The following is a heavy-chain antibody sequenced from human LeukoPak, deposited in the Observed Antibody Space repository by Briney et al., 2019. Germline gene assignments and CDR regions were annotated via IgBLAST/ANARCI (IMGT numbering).Heavy chain of an antibody. D-gene: IGHD3-10*01. J-gene: IGHJ4*02. Sequence: PSETLSLTCTVSGGSISSSSYYWGWIRQPPGKGLEWIGSIYYSGSTYYNPSLKSRVTISVDTSKNQFSLKLSSVTAADTAVYYCARSTRWFGELYFDYWGQGTLVTVSS. V-gene: IGHV4-39*01. CDR2: IYYSGST. CDR3: ARSTRWFGELYFDY. CDR1: GGSISSSSYY.